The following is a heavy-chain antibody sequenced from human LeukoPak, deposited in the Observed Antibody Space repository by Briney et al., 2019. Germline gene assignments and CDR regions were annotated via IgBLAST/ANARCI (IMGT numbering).Heavy chain of an antibody. CDR2: IIPIFGTA. J-gene: IGHJ5*02. Sequence: GSSVKVSCKASGGTFSSYAISWVRQAPGRGLEWMGGIIPIFGTANYAQKFQGRVTITADESTSTAYMELSSLRSEDTAVYYCARDVVAARLIWFDPWGQGTLVTVSS. CDR3: ARDVVAARLIWFDP. D-gene: IGHD6-6*01. CDR1: GGTFSSYA. V-gene: IGHV1-69*01.